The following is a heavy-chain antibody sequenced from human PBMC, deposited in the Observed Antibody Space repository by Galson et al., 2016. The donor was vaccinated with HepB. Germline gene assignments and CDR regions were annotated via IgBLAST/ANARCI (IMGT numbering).Heavy chain of an antibody. V-gene: IGHV4/OR15-8*02. CDR1: GDSISSSDW. J-gene: IGHJ4*02. Sequence: LSLTCVVSGDSISSSDWWSWVRQSPGKGLEWIGEICRSGNTNYNPSLKGRVTMSIDKSKSQFSLSLSSVTDADTATYYCARVVVIPAAKGFDSWGQGTLVAVSP. CDR2: ICRSGNT. D-gene: IGHD2-2*01. CDR3: ARVVVIPAAKGFDS.